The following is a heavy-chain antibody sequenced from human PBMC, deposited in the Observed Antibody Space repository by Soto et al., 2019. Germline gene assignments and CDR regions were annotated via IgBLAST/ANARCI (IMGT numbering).Heavy chain of an antibody. CDR2: MNPNSGNT. CDR1: GYTFTSYD. Sequence: ASVKVSCKASGYTFTSYDINWVRQATGQGLERMGWMNPNSGNTGYAQKFQGRVTMTRNTSISTAYMELSSLRSEDTAVYYCARESSVTNFYYSYYYMVVWGKGTTVTVSS. CDR3: ARESSVTNFYYSYYYMVV. D-gene: IGHD4-4*01. J-gene: IGHJ6*03. V-gene: IGHV1-8*01.